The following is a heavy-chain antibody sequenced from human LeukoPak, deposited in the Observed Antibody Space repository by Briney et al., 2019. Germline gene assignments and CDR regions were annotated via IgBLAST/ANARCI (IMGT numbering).Heavy chain of an antibody. V-gene: IGHV1-2*02. Sequence: ASVKVSCKASGYTFTGNYMHWVRQAPGQGLEWMGWINPRSGGTNYAQKFQGRVTITADESTSTAYMELSSLRSEDTAVYYCARLRLGELDAFDIWGQGTMVTVSS. CDR2: INPRSGGT. D-gene: IGHD3-16*01. J-gene: IGHJ3*02. CDR1: GYTFTGNY. CDR3: ARLRLGELDAFDI.